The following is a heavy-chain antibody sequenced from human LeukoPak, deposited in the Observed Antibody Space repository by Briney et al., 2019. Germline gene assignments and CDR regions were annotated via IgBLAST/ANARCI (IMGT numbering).Heavy chain of an antibody. D-gene: IGHD3-9*01. CDR1: GGSFSGYY. Sequence: PSETLSPTCAVYGGSFSGYYWSWIRQPPGKGLEWIGEINHSGSTNYNPSLKSRVTISVDTSKNQFSLKLSSVTAADTAVYYCARKYYDILTGYLEGPYYFDYWGQGTLVTVSS. J-gene: IGHJ4*02. CDR2: INHSGST. CDR3: ARKYYDILTGYLEGPYYFDY. V-gene: IGHV4-34*01.